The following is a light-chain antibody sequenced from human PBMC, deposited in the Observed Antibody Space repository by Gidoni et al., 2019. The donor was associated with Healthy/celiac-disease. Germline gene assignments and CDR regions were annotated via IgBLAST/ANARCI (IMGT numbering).Light chain of an antibody. CDR1: QSVSSSY. Sequence: ESVLSQSPRTLSLSPGERATLSCRASQSVSSSYLAWYQQKPGQAPRLLIYGASSRATGIPDRFSGSGSGTDFTLTISRLEPEDLAVYYCQQDGSSPPITFGQGTRLEIK. V-gene: IGKV3-20*01. CDR2: GAS. CDR3: QQDGSSPPIT. J-gene: IGKJ5*01.